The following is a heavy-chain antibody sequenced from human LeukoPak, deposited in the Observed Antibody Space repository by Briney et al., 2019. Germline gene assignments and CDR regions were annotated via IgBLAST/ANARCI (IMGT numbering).Heavy chain of an antibody. D-gene: IGHD3-22*01. Sequence: VGSLRLSCAASGFSFRNYGMHWVRQAPGKGLEWLSVISFDGNNIHYADSVKGRFTVFRDNSRHTLYLQMNSLGPEDTAVYYCAALYDSAGYYQTPNDSWGQGTLVTVSS. V-gene: IGHV3-30*03. CDR3: AALYDSAGYYQTPNDS. J-gene: IGHJ4*02. CDR2: ISFDGNNI. CDR1: GFSFRNYG.